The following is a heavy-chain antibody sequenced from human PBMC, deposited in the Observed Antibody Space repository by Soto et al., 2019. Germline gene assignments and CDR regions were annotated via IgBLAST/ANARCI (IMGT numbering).Heavy chain of an antibody. CDR3: GRDLRDWDSGSYSYDY. Sequence: PGGSLRLSCAASGFTFSSYSMNWVRQAPGKGLEWVSYISSSSSTIYYADSVKGRFTISRDNAKKSLYLQMNSLRAEDTAVYYCGRDLRDWDSGSYSYDYWGQGTLVTVSS. CDR1: GFTFSSYS. D-gene: IGHD1-26*01. J-gene: IGHJ4*02. V-gene: IGHV3-48*04. CDR2: ISSSSSTI.